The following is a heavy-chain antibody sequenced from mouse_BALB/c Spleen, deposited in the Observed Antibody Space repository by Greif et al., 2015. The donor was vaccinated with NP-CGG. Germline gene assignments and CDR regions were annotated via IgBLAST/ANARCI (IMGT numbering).Heavy chain of an antibody. D-gene: IGHD1-2*01. CDR2: INPSTGYT. Sequence: QVQLKQSGAELAKPGASVKMSCKASGYTFTSYWMHWVKQRPGQGLEWIGYINPSTGYTEYNQKFKDKATLTADKSSSTAYMQLSSLTSEDSAVYYWARCITTAQFAYWGQGTLVTVSA. J-gene: IGHJ3*01. CDR1: GYTFTSYW. CDR3: ARCITTAQFAY. V-gene: IGHV1-7*01.